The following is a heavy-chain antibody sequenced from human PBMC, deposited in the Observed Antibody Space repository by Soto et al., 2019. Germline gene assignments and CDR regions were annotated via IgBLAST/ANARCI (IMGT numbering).Heavy chain of an antibody. CDR2: FDPEDGET. J-gene: IGHJ4*02. D-gene: IGHD3-16*02. V-gene: IGHV1-24*01. CDR1: GYTLTELS. Sequence: ASVKVSCKVSGYTLTELSMHRVRQAPGKGLEWMGGFDPEDGETIYAQKFQGRVTMTEDTSTDTAYMELSSLRSEDTAVYYCATDSRRVITFGGVIVVEGGFDYWGQGTLVTVSS. CDR3: ATDSRRVITFGGVIVVEGGFDY.